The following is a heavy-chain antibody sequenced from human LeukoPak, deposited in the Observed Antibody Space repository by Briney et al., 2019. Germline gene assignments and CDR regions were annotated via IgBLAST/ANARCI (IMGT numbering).Heavy chain of an antibody. CDR1: GFTFSIYG. Sequence: AGGSLRLSCAASGFTFSIYGMHWVRQAPGKGLEWVTFIRSDGTKTHYADSVKGRFTISRDNAKNSLYLQMNSLRAEDTAVYYCAELGITMIGGVWGKGTTVTISS. V-gene: IGHV3-30*02. CDR2: IRSDGTKT. D-gene: IGHD3-10*02. J-gene: IGHJ6*04. CDR3: AELGITMIGGV.